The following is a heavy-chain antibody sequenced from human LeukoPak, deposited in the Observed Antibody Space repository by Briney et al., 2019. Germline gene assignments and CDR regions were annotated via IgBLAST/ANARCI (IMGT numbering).Heavy chain of an antibody. CDR2: LLKSGTT. CDR3: ARLRGGVQLWAD. Sequence: SETLSLTCAVSGYSISSGYYWGWIRQSPGMGLEWIVTLLKSGTTYFNPTLQSRVTISVDTSKNQFSLKLTSVTAADTAVYYCARLRGGVQLWADWGQGTLVTVSS. D-gene: IGHD5-18*01. J-gene: IGHJ4*02. V-gene: IGHV4-38-2*01. CDR1: GYSISSGYY.